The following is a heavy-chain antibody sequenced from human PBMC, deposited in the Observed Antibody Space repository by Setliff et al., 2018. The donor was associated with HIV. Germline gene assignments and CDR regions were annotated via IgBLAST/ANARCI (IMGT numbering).Heavy chain of an antibody. Sequence: ASVKVSCKASGYSFTTFDVNWVRQATGQGLEWMGWMNPNSGNTECAQQFQGRVTMTRNTSISTAYMELSSLRSEDTAIYYCARGHSGNDYWGQGTLVTVSS. J-gene: IGHJ4*02. CDR2: MNPNSGNT. V-gene: IGHV1-8*01. CDR3: ARGHSGNDY. CDR1: GYSFTTFD. D-gene: IGHD1-1*01.